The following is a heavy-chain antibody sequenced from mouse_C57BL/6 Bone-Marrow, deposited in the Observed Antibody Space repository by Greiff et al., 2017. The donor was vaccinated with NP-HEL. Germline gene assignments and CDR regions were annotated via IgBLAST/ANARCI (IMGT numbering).Heavy chain of an antibody. D-gene: IGHD2-12*01. CDR1: GFSLTSYG. Sequence: VQLQESGPGLVAPSQSLTITCTVSGFSLTSYGVHWVRQPPGKGLEWLVVIWSDGSTTYNSALKSRLSISKDNSKSQVFLKMNSLQTDDTAMYYCARHEDDGWYFDVWGTGTTVTVSS. CDR3: ARHEDDGWYFDV. V-gene: IGHV2-6-1*01. CDR2: IWSDGST. J-gene: IGHJ1*03.